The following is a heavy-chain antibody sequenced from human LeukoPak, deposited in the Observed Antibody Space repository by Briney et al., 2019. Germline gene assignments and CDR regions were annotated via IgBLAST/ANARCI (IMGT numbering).Heavy chain of an antibody. D-gene: IGHD5-24*01. CDR2: IIPIFGTA. CDR1: GGTFSSYA. J-gene: IGHJ4*02. V-gene: IGHV1-69*05. Sequence: GSSVKVSCKASGGTFSSYAISWVRQAPGQGLEWMGRIIPIFGTANYAQKFQGRVTITTDESTSTAYMELSSLRSEDTAVYYCATKDGYNRNRYYFDYWGQGTLVTVSS. CDR3: ATKDGYNRNRYYFDY.